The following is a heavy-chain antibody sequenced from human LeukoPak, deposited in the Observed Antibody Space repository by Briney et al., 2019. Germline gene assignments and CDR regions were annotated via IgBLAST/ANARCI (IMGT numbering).Heavy chain of an antibody. V-gene: IGHV4-34*01. Sequence: SETLSLTCAVYGGSFSGYYWSWIRQPPGKGLEWIGEINHSGSTNYNPSLKSRVTISVDTSKNQFSLKLSSVTAADTAVYYCARGTPGITMIVVGPRPQKYFQHWGQGTLVTVSS. D-gene: IGHD3-22*01. CDR3: ARGTPGITMIVVGPRPQKYFQH. J-gene: IGHJ1*01. CDR1: GGSFSGYY. CDR2: INHSGST.